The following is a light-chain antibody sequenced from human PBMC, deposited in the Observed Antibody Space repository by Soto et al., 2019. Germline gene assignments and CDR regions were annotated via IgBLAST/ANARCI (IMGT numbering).Light chain of an antibody. CDR1: QIISTY. J-gene: IGKJ1*01. V-gene: IGKV1-39*01. CDR3: QQSSSTPRT. CDR2: GAS. Sequence: DIQMTQSPSSLSAAVGDRVTMTCRASQIISTYLNGYQQKPGKAPKLLIYGASSLQSGVPSRFSGSGSGTDVTLTISSLQTEDYATDCCQQSSSTPRTFGQGTKVEIK.